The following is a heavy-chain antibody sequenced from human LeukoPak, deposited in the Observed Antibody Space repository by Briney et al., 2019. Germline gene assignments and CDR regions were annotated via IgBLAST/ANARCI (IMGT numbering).Heavy chain of an antibody. V-gene: IGHV3-30*18. J-gene: IGHJ6*04. Sequence: GGSLRLSCAASGFTFSSYGMHWVRQAPGKGLEWVAVISYDGSNKYYADSVKGRFTVSRDNSKNTLYLQMNSLRAEDTAVYYWAKGRGPGPRGMDVWGKGTTVPVSS. D-gene: IGHD3-10*01. CDR3: AKGRGPGPRGMDV. CDR2: ISYDGSNK. CDR1: GFTFSSYG.